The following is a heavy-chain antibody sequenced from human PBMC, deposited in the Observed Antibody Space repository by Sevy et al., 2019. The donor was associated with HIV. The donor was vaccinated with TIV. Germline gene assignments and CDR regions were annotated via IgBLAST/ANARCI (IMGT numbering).Heavy chain of an antibody. D-gene: IGHD5-18*01. J-gene: IGHJ4*02. Sequence: ASVKVSCKASGYTFTRYGISWVRQAPGQGLEWMGWISAYNGNTNYAQKLQGRVTMTTDTSTSTAYMELRSLRSDDTAVYYCARGGGGSWIQLWLRSFDYWGQGTLVTVSS. CDR2: ISAYNGNT. V-gene: IGHV1-18*01. CDR3: ARGGGGSWIQLWLRSFDY. CDR1: GYTFTRYG.